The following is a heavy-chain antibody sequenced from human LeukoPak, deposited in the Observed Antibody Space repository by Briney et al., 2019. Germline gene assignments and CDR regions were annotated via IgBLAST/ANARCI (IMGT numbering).Heavy chain of an antibody. D-gene: IGHD3-10*01. CDR2: IFYSGNT. V-gene: IGHV4-39*07. J-gene: IGHJ6*03. Sequence: SETLSLTCTVSGGSISSSSYYWGWIRQPPGKGLEWIGSIFYSGNTYYNPSLKSRVTISVDTSKNQFSLKLSSVTAADTAVYYCARDPAGALLWFGESSRYYYMDVWGKGTTVTISS. CDR3: ARDPAGALLWFGESSRYYYMDV. CDR1: GGSISSSSYY.